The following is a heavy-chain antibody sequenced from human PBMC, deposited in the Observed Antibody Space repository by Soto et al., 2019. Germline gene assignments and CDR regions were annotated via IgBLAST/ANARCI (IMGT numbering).Heavy chain of an antibody. Sequence: PGGSLSLSCAASGFPFSSYAMGWVRQSPGGGLEWVSAISGSGGNTYYPDSVKGRFTISRDNSESTLYLQMNSLRAEDTALYYCAKVPNSGSYSYFDYWGLGTLVTVS. CDR2: ISGSGGNT. D-gene: IGHD1-26*01. V-gene: IGHV3-23*01. CDR3: AKVPNSGSYSYFDY. CDR1: GFPFSSYA. J-gene: IGHJ4*02.